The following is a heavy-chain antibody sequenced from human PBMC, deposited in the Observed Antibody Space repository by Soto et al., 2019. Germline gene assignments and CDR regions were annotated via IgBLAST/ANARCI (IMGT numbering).Heavy chain of an antibody. Sequence: PSETLSLTCAVYGGSFSGYYWSWIRQPPGKGLEWIGEINHSGSTNYNPSLKSRVTISVDTSKNQFSLKLSSVTAADTAVYYCARAAARTVMDTAMVTSWFDPRGQGTLVTVSS. J-gene: IGHJ5*02. CDR1: GGSFSGYY. V-gene: IGHV4-34*01. CDR3: ARAAARTVMDTAMVTSWFDP. D-gene: IGHD5-18*01. CDR2: INHSGST.